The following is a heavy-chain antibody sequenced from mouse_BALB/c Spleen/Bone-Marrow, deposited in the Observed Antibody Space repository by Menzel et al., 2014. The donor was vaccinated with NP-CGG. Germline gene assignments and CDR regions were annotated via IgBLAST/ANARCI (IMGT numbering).Heavy chain of an antibody. D-gene: IGHD2-4*01. CDR1: GFTFXSYG. CDR3: ARQDYDWFAY. Sequence: VMLVESGGDLVKPGGSLKLSCAASGFTFXSYGMSWVRQTPDKRLEWVTTISSGGSYTYYPDSVKGRFTISRDNAKSTLYLQMSSLKSEDTAMYYCARQDYDWFAYWGQGTLVTVSA. V-gene: IGHV5-6*01. J-gene: IGHJ3*01. CDR2: ISSGGSYT.